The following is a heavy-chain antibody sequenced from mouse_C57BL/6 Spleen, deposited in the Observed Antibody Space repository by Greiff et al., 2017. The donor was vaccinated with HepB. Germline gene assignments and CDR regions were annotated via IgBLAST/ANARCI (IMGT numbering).Heavy chain of an antibody. CDR3: ARDIFAY. CDR2: ISSGSSTI. J-gene: IGHJ3*01. Sequence: EVQLVESGGGLVKPGGSLKLSCAASGFTFSDYGMHWVRQAPEKGLEWVAYISSGSSTIYYADTVKGRFTISRDNAKNTLLLQVTSLRSEDTAMYYCARDIFAYWGQGTLVTVSA. V-gene: IGHV5-17*01. CDR1: GFTFSDYG.